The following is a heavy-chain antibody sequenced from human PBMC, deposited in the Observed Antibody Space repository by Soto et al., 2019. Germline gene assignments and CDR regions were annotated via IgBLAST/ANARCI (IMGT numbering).Heavy chain of an antibody. V-gene: IGHV3-11*01. CDR1: GFTFSDHY. J-gene: IGHJ4*02. CDR3: SRVPRLADY. Sequence: QVQLVESGGGLVKPGGSLRLSCAASGFTFSDHYMTWIRQAPGKGPEWLSYISGGGDIISYADSVKGRFIISRDNAKRSLYLQMNSLTVEDTAVYYCSRVPRLADYWGQGTLVTVSS. CDR2: ISGGGDII. D-gene: IGHD6-25*01.